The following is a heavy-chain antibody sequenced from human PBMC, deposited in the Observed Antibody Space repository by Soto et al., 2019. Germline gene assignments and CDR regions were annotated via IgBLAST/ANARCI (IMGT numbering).Heavy chain of an antibody. V-gene: IGHV3-33*01. D-gene: IGHD1-1*01. CDR2: IWYDGSNK. Sequence: GGSLRLSCAASGFTFSSYGMHWVRQAPGKGLEWVAVIWYDGSNKYYADSVKGRFTISRDNSKSTLYLQMNSLRAEDTAVYYCARERADEQLYYGMDVWGQGTTVTVSS. J-gene: IGHJ6*02. CDR1: GFTFSSYG. CDR3: ARERADEQLYYGMDV.